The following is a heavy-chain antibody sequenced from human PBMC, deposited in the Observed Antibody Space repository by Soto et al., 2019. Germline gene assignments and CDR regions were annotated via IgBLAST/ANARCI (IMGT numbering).Heavy chain of an antibody. D-gene: IGHD2-2*01. V-gene: IGHV1-8*01. CDR3: ARGRRYCTTTSCYPPALFPYGMDV. Sequence: ASVKVSCKTSGYTFTNYDINWVRQAAGQGLEWMGWINPDSDNTGYAQKFQGRVTMTRDTSISTAHMELNSLRSEDTAVYYCARGRRYCTTTSCYPPALFPYGMDVWGQGTTVTVSS. J-gene: IGHJ6*02. CDR2: INPDSDNT. CDR1: GYTFTNYD.